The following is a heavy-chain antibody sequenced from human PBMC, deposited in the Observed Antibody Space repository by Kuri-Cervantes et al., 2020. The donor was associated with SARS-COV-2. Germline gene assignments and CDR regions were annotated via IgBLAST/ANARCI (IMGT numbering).Heavy chain of an antibody. J-gene: IGHJ5*02. CDR1: GETITGYY. CDR3: ARVRVVLMVYAMIGTWFDP. CDR2: INPNSGCT. D-gene: IGHD2-8*01. Sequence: ASVKIFCNATGETITGYYMQWVRHEPGQGLEWMGWINPNSGCTNYAEKFQGRVTMTRDTSISTAYMELNRLRSDNTAVYYCARVRVVLMVYAMIGTWFDPWGQGTLVTVSS. V-gene: IGHV1-2*02.